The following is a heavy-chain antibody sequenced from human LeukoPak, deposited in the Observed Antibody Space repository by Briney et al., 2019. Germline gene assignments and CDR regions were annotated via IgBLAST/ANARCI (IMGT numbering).Heavy chain of an antibody. V-gene: IGHV1-18*01. CDR2: ISAYNGNT. J-gene: IGHJ4*02. CDR1: GYTFTSYG. CDR3: ARVKNYYDSSGAIDY. D-gene: IGHD3-22*01. Sequence: ASVKVSCKASGYTFTSYGISWVRQAPGQGLEWMGWISAYNGNTNYAQKFQGRVTITTDESTSTAYMELSSLRSEDTAVYYCARVKNYYDSSGAIDYWGQGTLVTVSS.